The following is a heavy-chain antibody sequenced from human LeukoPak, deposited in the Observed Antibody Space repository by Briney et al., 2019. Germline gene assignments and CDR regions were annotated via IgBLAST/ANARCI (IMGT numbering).Heavy chain of an antibody. D-gene: IGHD3-10*01. J-gene: IGHJ4*02. CDR2: IIPIFGTA. V-gene: IGHV1-69*05. Sequence: ASVKVSCKASGGTFISYAISWVRQAPGQGLERMGRIIPIFGTANYAQKFQGRVTITTDESTSTAYMELSSLRSEDTAVYYCARDFTGSGSYRNFDYWGQGTLVTVSS. CDR1: GGTFISYA. CDR3: ARDFTGSGSYRNFDY.